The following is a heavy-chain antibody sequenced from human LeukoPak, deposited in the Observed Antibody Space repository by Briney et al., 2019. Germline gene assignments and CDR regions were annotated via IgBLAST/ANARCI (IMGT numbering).Heavy chain of an antibody. D-gene: IGHD3-22*01. J-gene: IGHJ4*02. V-gene: IGHV3-74*01. CDR2: IYFGGNYI. CDR1: GFTVSRYW. CDR3: TRNLTGPYDH. Sequence: GGSLRLSCAASGFTVSRYWMHWVRQAPGKGLVWVARIYFGGNYIYYADSERRRFTISRDCTKHTLYLQRNSARAENAAVYFCTRNLTGPYDHWGQETLVTVS.